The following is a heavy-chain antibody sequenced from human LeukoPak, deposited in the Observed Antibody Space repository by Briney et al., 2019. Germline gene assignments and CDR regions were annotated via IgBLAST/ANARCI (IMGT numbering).Heavy chain of an antibody. D-gene: IGHD4-4*01. CDR1: GFTFSSYS. CDR3: ASLPHDYRAWGYYYYGMDV. Sequence: PGGSLRLSCAASGFTFSSYSMNWVRQAPGKGLEWVSYISSSSSTIYYADSVKGRFTISRDNAKNSLHLQMNSLRDEDAAVYYCASLPHDYRAWGYYYYGMDVWGQGTTVTVSS. J-gene: IGHJ6*02. V-gene: IGHV3-48*02. CDR2: ISSSSSTI.